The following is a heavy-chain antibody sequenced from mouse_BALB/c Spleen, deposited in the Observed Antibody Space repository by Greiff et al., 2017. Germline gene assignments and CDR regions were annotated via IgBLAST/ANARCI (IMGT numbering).Heavy chain of an antibody. Sequence: VQLQQSGAELVKPGASVKLSCKASGYTFTSYYMYWVKQRPGQGLEWIGEINPSNGGTNFNEKFKSKATLTVDKSSSTAYMQLSSLTSEDSAVYYCTRSSWYFDYWGQGTTLTVSS. D-gene: IGHD1-1*01. CDR2: INPSNGGT. CDR1: GYTFTSYY. CDR3: TRSSWYFDY. V-gene: IGHV1S81*02. J-gene: IGHJ2*01.